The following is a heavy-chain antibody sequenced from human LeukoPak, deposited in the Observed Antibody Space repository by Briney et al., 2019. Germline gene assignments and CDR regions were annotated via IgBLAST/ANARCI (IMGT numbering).Heavy chain of an antibody. CDR3: AREGECAGGTCSDPSRELDV. CDR2: INSDGRTT. D-gene: IGHD2-15*01. CDR1: GFIFRRYW. Sequence: GGSLKLSCAVSGFIFRRYWMHWVRQVPGKGLVWVSRINSDGRTTRYADSVKGRFTISRDNAKNTLYLQVNSLRAEDTAIYYCAREGECAGGTCSDPSRELDVWGQGTLVTVSS. J-gene: IGHJ4*02. V-gene: IGHV3-74*01.